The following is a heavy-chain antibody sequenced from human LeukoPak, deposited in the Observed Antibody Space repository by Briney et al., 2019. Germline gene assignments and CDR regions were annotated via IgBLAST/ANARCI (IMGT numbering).Heavy chain of an antibody. V-gene: IGHV3-23*01. D-gene: IGHD3-16*02. J-gene: IGHJ4*02. CDR3: AKGQEYVWGSYRYTEGPYFDY. Sequence: PGGSLRLSCAASGFTFSNYGMTWVRQAPGRGLEWVSTISSSGGYTYYADSVKGRFTISRDNSKNTLYLQMNSLRAEDTAIYYCAKGQEYVWGSYRYTEGPYFDYWGQGTLVTISS. CDR1: GFTFSNYG. CDR2: ISSSGGYT.